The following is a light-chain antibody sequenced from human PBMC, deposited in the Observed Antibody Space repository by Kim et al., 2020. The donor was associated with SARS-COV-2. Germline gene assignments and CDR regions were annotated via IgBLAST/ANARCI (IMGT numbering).Light chain of an antibody. CDR1: SSNIENNY. Sequence: GQKVTISCSGRSSNIENNYVSRYQPLPGTAPKLLIFDNDERPSGIPDRFSGSKSGTSATLGITGLQTGDEADYYCGTWDSNLSVYVFGTGTKVTVL. J-gene: IGLJ1*01. CDR2: DND. CDR3: GTWDSNLSVYV. V-gene: IGLV1-51*01.